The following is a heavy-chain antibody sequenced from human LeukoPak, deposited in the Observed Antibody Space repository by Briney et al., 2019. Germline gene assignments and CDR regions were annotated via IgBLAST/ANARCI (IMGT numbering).Heavy chain of an antibody. D-gene: IGHD6-13*01. CDR3: ARGYSSSWTGGFDY. Sequence: GGSLRLSCAASGFTFSSYWMHWVRHAPGKGLVWVSRINSDGSSTSYADSVKGRFAISRDNAKNTLYLQMNSLRAEDTAVYYCARGYSSSWTGGFDYWGQGTLVTVSS. V-gene: IGHV3-74*01. CDR1: GFTFSSYW. CDR2: INSDGSST. J-gene: IGHJ4*02.